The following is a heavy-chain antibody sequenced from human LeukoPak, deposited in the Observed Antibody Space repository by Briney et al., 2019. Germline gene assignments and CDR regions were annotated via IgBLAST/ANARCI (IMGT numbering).Heavy chain of an antibody. V-gene: IGHV1-69*04. J-gene: IGHJ5*02. CDR1: GGTFSSYA. CDR3: ARDYPTRDYDFWSGRNVNWFDP. CDR2: IIPIFGIA. D-gene: IGHD3-3*01. Sequence: SVKVSCKPSGGTFSSYAISWVRQAPGQGLEWMGRIIPIFGIANYAQKFQGRVTITADKSTSTAYMELSSLRSEDTAVYYCARDYPTRDYDFWSGRNVNWFDPWGQGTLVTVSS.